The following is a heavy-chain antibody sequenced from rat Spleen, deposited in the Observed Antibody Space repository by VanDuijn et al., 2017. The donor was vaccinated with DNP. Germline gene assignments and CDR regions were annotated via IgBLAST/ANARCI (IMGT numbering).Heavy chain of an antibody. Sequence: EVQLVETGGGLVQPGRSLKLSCVASGFTFSSYWMYWIRQAPGKGLEWVASINTDGGSTYYPDSVKGRFTISRDNAEHTVYLQMNSLRSEDKATYYCAKPERVGAMDAWGQGTSVTVSS. J-gene: IGHJ4*01. CDR1: GFTFSSYW. V-gene: IGHV5-58*01. CDR2: INTDGGST. CDR3: AKPERVGAMDA. D-gene: IGHD1-11*01.